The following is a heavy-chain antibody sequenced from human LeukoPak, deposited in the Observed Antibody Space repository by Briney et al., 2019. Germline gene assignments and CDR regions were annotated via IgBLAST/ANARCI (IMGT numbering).Heavy chain of an antibody. D-gene: IGHD2-15*01. Sequence: EGSLRLSCAASGFTFSSYAMSWVRQAPGKGLEWVSAISGSGGSTYYADSVKGRFTISRDNSKNTLYLQMNSLRAEDTAVYYCAARLGYCSGGSCRSGYWGQGTLVTVSS. CDR2: ISGSGGST. J-gene: IGHJ4*02. CDR1: GFTFSSYA. CDR3: AARLGYCSGGSCRSGY. V-gene: IGHV3-23*01.